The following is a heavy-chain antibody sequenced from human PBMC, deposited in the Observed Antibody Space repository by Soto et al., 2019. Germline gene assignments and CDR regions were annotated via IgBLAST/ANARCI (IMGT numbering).Heavy chain of an antibody. J-gene: IGHJ3*02. CDR1: GFTFSSYG. V-gene: IGHV3-33*01. CDR2: IWYDGSNK. Sequence: QVQLVESGGGVVQPGRSLRLSCAASGFTFSSYGMHWVRQAPGKGLEWVAVIWYDGSNKYYADSVKGRFTISRDNSKNTLYLQMNSLRAEDTAVYYCARELRSVAAAGTIVFDIWGQGTMVTVSS. CDR3: ARELRSVAAAGTIVFDI. D-gene: IGHD6-13*01.